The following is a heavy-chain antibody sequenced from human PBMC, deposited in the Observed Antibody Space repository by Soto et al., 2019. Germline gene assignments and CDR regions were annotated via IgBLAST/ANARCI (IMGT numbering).Heavy chain of an antibody. V-gene: IGHV1-69*12. Sequence: QVQLVQSGAEVKKPGSSVKVSCKASGGTFSSYAISWVRQAPGQGLEWMGGIIPIFGTANYAQKFQGRVTITADESTSTADMELSSLRSEDTAVYYCARDQYSYGYDYYYGMDVWGQGTTVTVSS. J-gene: IGHJ6*02. CDR3: ARDQYSYGYDYYYGMDV. D-gene: IGHD5-18*01. CDR1: GGTFSSYA. CDR2: IIPIFGTA.